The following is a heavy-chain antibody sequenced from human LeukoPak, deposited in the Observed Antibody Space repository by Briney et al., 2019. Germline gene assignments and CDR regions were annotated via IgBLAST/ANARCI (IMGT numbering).Heavy chain of an antibody. CDR2: INPSGGST. Sequence: ASVKVSCKASGYTFTSYYMHWVRQAPGQGLEWMGIINPSGGSTSYEQKFQGRVTMTRDTSTSTVYMELSSLRSEDTAVYYCARDRDGMVSKAHQYFQHWGQGTLVTVSS. D-gene: IGHD2-8*01. CDR3: ARDRDGMVSKAHQYFQH. J-gene: IGHJ1*01. CDR1: GYTFTSYY. V-gene: IGHV1-46*01.